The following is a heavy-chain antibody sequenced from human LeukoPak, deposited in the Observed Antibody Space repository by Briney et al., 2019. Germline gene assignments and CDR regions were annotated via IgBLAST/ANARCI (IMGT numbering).Heavy chain of an antibody. CDR1: GGSMSGFY. CDR3: ARHYVSKNYFEF. Sequence: SETLSLTCAVSGGSMSGFYWSWIRQTPGTGLEWMGYILDTGNTRYNPSLGSRIAISVDTSRNQFSLNLNSLTATDTAVYFCARHYVSKNYFEFWGQGILSPSPQ. V-gene: IGHV4-59*08. D-gene: IGHD3-10*02. J-gene: IGHJ4*02. CDR2: ILDTGNT.